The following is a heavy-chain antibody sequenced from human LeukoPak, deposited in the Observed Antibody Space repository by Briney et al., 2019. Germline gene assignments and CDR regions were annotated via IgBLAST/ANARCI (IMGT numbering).Heavy chain of an antibody. Sequence: PSETLSLTCAVYGGSFSGYYWSWIRQPPGKGLEWIGEINHSGSTNYNPSLKSRVTISVDTSKNQFSLKLSSVTAADTAVYYCARGSGLFTLPDYWGQGTLVTVSS. V-gene: IGHV4-34*01. CDR2: INHSGST. J-gene: IGHJ4*02. D-gene: IGHD2-15*01. CDR3: ARGSGLFTLPDY. CDR1: GGSFSGYY.